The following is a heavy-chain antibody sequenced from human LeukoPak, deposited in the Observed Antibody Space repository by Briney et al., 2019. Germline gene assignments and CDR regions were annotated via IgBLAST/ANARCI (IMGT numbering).Heavy chain of an antibody. CDR1: GFTFSSYG. CDR2: IWYDGSNK. CDR3: ARDAGEWEQSVVDY. D-gene: IGHD1-26*01. J-gene: IGHJ4*02. V-gene: IGHV3-33*01. Sequence: GRSLRLSCAASGFTFSSYGMHWVRQAPGKGLEWVAVIWYDGSNKYYADSVKGRFTISRDNSKNTPYLQMNSLRAEDTAVYYCARDAGEWEQSVVDYWGQGTLVTVSS.